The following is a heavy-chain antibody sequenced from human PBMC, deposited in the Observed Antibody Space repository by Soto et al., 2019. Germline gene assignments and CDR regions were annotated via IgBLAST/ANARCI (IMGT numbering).Heavy chain of an antibody. J-gene: IGHJ4*02. V-gene: IGHV3-73*01. CDR1: GFTFSGSA. CDR2: IRSKANSYAT. Sequence: EVQLVESGGGLVQPGGSLKLSCAASGFTFSGSAMHWVRQASGKGVEWVGRIRSKANSYATAYAASVKGRFTISRDDSKNTAYLQMNSLKTEDTAVYYCTRHASSSWENGYWGQGTLVTVSS. CDR3: TRHASSSWENGY. D-gene: IGHD6-13*01.